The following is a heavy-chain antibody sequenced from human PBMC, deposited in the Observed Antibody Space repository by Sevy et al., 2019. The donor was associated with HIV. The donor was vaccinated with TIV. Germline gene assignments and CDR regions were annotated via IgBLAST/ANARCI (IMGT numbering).Heavy chain of an antibody. CDR2: IYSGGST. V-gene: IGHV3-53*01. J-gene: IGHJ4*02. D-gene: IGHD2-2*01. CDR1: GFSVSSNY. CDR3: ARGLGKSVSCGTSSCFGFDY. Sequence: GGSLRLSCAVSGFSVSSNYMSWVRQAPGKGLEWVSVIYSGGSTYYSDSVKGRCTISRDYSKKTLYLQMLGLRAEDTAVYYCARGLGKSVSCGTSSCFGFDYWGQGTLVTVSS.